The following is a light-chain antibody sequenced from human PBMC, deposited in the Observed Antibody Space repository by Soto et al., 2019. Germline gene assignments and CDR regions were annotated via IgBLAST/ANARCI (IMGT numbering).Light chain of an antibody. CDR1: QAVSTY. CDR2: DAS. CDR3: QQRLLWPQS. Sequence: VVLTQSPATLSLSPGERAALSCRASQAVSTYVAWYQHKPGQAPRLLIYDASNRAPGVPFRFSGSESGTDFTLTVSSLKPEDFAVYYCQQRLLWPQSFGQGTKVEI. V-gene: IGKV3-11*01. J-gene: IGKJ1*01.